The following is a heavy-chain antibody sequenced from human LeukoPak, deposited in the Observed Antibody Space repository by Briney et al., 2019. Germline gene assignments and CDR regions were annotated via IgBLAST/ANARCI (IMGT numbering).Heavy chain of an antibody. V-gene: IGHV3-7*01. Sequence: GGSLRLSCAASGFTFSSYWMSWVRQAPGKGLEWVANIKQDGSEKYYVDSVKGRFTISRDNAKNSLYLQMNSLRAEDTAVYYCARDHTDFWSGYYLDYWGQGTLVTVSS. CDR1: GFTFSSYW. CDR2: IKQDGSEK. J-gene: IGHJ4*02. CDR3: ARDHTDFWSGYYLDY. D-gene: IGHD3-3*01.